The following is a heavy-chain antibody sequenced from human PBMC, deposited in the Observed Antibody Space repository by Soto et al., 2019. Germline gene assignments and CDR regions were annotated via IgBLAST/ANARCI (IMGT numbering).Heavy chain of an antibody. J-gene: IGHJ5*02. D-gene: IGHD6-19*01. V-gene: IGHV1-18*01. CDR2: ISAYNGNT. Sequence: GASVNVSCKASGYTFTSYGISWVRQAPGQGLEWMGWISAYNGNTNYAQKLQGRVTMTTDTSTSTAYMELRSLRSDDTAVYYCARGEQWLVTNWFDPWGQGTLVTVSS. CDR1: GYTFTSYG. CDR3: ARGEQWLVTNWFDP.